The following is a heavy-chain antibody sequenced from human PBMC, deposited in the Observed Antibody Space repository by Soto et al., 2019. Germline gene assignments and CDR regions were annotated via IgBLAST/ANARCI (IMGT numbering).Heavy chain of an antibody. Sequence: QVQLQESGPGLVKPSETLSLICTVSGGSISSYYWSWIRQPPGKGLEWIGYIYYSGSTNYNPSLKSRVTMSVDTSKNPFSLKLSSVTAADTAVYFCVRGANWFDPWGRGTLVTVSS. V-gene: IGHV4-59*12. J-gene: IGHJ5*02. CDR2: IYYSGST. CDR1: GGSISSYY. CDR3: VRGANWFDP.